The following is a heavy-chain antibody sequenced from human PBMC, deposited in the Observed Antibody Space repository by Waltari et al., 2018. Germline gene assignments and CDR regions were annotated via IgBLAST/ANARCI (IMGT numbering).Heavy chain of an antibody. J-gene: IGHJ4*02. Sequence: EVQLVESGGGLVQPGGSLRLSCVASGFTFSKYSMNWVRQPPGSGLVWVSRINPNGRTTNDADSVRGRFTISRDNAKNTVYLEMNSLRAEDTAVYFCTRGGNYYFDYWGRGTLVTVSS. CDR1: GFTFSKYS. V-gene: IGHV3-74*02. CDR2: INPNGRTT. D-gene: IGHD2-15*01. CDR3: TRGGNYYFDY.